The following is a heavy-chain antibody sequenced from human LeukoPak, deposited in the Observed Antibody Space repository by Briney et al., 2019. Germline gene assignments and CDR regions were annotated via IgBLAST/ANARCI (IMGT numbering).Heavy chain of an antibody. V-gene: IGHV3-23*01. CDR1: GFTFSSYS. CDR2: ISGSGGST. Sequence: GGSLRLSCAASGFTFSSYSMNWVRQAPGKGLEWVSAISGSGGSTYYADSVKGRFTISRDNSKNTLYLQMNSLRAEDTAVYYCAKGGAGAPYYFDYWGQGTLVTVSS. CDR3: AKGGAGAPYYFDY. D-gene: IGHD1-14*01. J-gene: IGHJ4*02.